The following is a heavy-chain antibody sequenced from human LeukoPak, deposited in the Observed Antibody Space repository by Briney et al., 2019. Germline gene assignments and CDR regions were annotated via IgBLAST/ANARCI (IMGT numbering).Heavy chain of an antibody. CDR2: INTDASNT. D-gene: IGHD1-26*01. Sequence: GGSLRLSCAASGFTFSRFWMHWVRQAPGKGLVWVSRINTDASNTIYADSVKGRFTISRDNAKNTLYLQMNSLRAEDTAVYYCARDQSIAGPTTADYWGQGTLITVSS. CDR1: GFTFSRFW. CDR3: ARDQSIAGPTTADY. J-gene: IGHJ4*02. V-gene: IGHV3-74*01.